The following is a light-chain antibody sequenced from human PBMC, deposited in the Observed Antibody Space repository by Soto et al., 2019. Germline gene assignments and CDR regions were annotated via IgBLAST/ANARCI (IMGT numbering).Light chain of an antibody. J-gene: IGLJ2*01. V-gene: IGLV2-8*01. CDR3: NSYAGGDSFDVI. CDR1: RSDIGGYNY. Sequence: QSALTQPASVSGSPGQSITISCIGTRSDIGGYNYVSWHQQHPGKAPKLMIYDAYERPLGVPDRFSGSKSGNTASLTVSGLRADDEAVYYCNSYAGGDSFDVIFGGGTKLTVL. CDR2: DAY.